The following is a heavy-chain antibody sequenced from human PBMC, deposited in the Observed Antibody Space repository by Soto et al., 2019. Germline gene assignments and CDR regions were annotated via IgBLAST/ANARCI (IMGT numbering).Heavy chain of an antibody. CDR1: GGSFSGYY. Sequence: SETLSLTCAVYGGSFSGYYWSWIRQPPGKGLEWIGEINHSGSTNYNPSLKSRVTISVDTSKNQFSLKLSSVTAADTAVYYCARGSGDGSGRSTYYFDYWGQGTLVTVSS. CDR3: ARGSGDGSGRSTYYFDY. D-gene: IGHD3-10*01. CDR2: INHSGST. J-gene: IGHJ4*02. V-gene: IGHV4-34*01.